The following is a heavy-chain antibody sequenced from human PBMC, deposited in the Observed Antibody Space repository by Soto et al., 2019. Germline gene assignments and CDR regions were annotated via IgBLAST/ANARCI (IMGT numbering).Heavy chain of an antibody. CDR2: INPSGGST. D-gene: IGHD2-15*01. V-gene: IGHV1-46*01. CDR3: ARDHTYCSGGSCPLKFDY. CDR1: GHTFTSYY. J-gene: IGHJ4*02. Sequence: QVQLVQSGAEVKKPGASVKVSCKASGHTFTSYYMHWVRQAPGQGLEWMGIINPSGGSTSYAQKFQGRVTMTRDTSTSTVYMELSSLRSEDTAVYYCARDHTYCSGGSCPLKFDYWGQGTLVTVSS.